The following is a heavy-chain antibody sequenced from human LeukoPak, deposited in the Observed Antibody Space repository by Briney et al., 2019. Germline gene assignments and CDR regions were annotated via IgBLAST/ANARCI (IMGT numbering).Heavy chain of an antibody. Sequence: GGSLGLSCAASGFTFSSYAMSWVRQAPGKGLEWVSAISGSGGSTYYADSVKGRFTISRDNSKNTLYLQMNSLRAEDTAVYYCAKSIVVVVAATEDYWGQGTLVTVSS. J-gene: IGHJ4*02. CDR2: ISGSGGST. CDR3: AKSIVVVVAATEDY. CDR1: GFTFSSYA. D-gene: IGHD2-15*01. V-gene: IGHV3-23*01.